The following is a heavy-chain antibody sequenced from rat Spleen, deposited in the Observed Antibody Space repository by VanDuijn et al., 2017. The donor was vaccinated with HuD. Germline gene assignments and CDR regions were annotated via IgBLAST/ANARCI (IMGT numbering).Heavy chain of an antibody. Sequence: EVQLQESGPGLVKPSQSLSLTCSVTGNSIANGYRWNWIRKFPGNKLEWMGYINSAGSTLYNPSLKSRISITRDTSKNQFFLQVNSVTTEDTATYYCARSDGTHYYLPFIYWGQGTLVTVSS. CDR3: ARSDGTHYYLPFIY. J-gene: IGHJ3*01. D-gene: IGHD1-12*02. CDR1: GNSIANGYR. V-gene: IGHV3-3*01. CDR2: INSAGST.